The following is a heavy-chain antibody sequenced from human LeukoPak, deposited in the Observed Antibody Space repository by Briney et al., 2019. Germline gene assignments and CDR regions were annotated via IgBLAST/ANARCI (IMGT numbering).Heavy chain of an antibody. V-gene: IGHV3-53*01. D-gene: IGHD3-16*01. CDR2: IYSGGGT. Sequence: GGSLRLSCVASGFTVSNNYMSWVRQAPGEGLDWVSIIYSGGGTYYADSVKGRFTISRDSSKNTLYLQMNSLRAEDTAVYYCARGGNGPFDYWGQGTLVTVSS. CDR3: ARGGNGPFDY. J-gene: IGHJ4*02. CDR1: GFTVSNNY.